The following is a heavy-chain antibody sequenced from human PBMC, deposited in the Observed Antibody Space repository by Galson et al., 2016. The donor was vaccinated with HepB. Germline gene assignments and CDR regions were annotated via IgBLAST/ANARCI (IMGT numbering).Heavy chain of an antibody. J-gene: IGHJ6*02. V-gene: IGHV3-30*18. CDR2: ISYDGTNK. Sequence: SLRLSCAASGFTFSNYGMHWVRQAPGKGLEWVALISYDGTNKYYADSVKGRFTISRDNSKNTPYLQKNSLRAEDTAVYYCAKVYGSTSRCYYGQYYYGMDVWGQGTTVIVSS. CDR3: AKVYGSTSRCYYGQYYYGMDV. D-gene: IGHD2-2*01. CDR1: GFTFSNYG.